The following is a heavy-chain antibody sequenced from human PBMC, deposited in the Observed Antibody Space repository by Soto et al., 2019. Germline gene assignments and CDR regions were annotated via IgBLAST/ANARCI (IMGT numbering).Heavy chain of an antibody. V-gene: IGHV4-30-2*01. CDR2: IYHSGST. CDR1: GGSISSGGYS. CDR3: AGSGYYHNSGMDV. D-gene: IGHD3-22*01. J-gene: IGHJ6*02. Sequence: QLQLQESGSGLVKPSQTLSLTCAVSGGSISSGGYSWSWIRQPPGKGLEWIGYIYHSGSTYYNPSPRGRVTIPVDRSKTQFSLKLSSVTAAATAWNSWAGSGYYHNSGMDVWGQGPTVTVSS.